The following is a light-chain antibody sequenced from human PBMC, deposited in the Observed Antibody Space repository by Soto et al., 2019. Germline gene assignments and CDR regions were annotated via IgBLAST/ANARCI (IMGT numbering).Light chain of an antibody. Sequence: QSALTQPRSVSGSPGQSVTISCTATSSDIGRYNFVSWYQHHPGKAPKLIIFDVTNRPSGVPDRFSGSKSGTTASLTISGLQAEDEAGYYCCSYAGNYHHFGGGTKLTVL. CDR2: DVT. J-gene: IGLJ2*01. CDR3: CSYAGNYHH. V-gene: IGLV2-11*01. CDR1: SSDIGRYNF.